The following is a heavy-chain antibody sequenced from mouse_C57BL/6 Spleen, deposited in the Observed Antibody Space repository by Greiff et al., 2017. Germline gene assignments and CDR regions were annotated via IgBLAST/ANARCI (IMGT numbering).Heavy chain of an antibody. V-gene: IGHV14-3*01. J-gene: IGHJ2*01. D-gene: IGHD2-3*01. CDR3: ARSTYDGYDY. Sequence: VQLQQSVAELVRPGASVKLSCTASGFTFTNTYMHWVKQRPEQGLEWIGSIDPANGNTNYAPKFQGKATITAYTSASTAYLQLSSLTSEDTAIYYCARSTYDGYDYWGQGTTLTVSS. CDR1: GFTFTNTY. CDR2: IDPANGNT.